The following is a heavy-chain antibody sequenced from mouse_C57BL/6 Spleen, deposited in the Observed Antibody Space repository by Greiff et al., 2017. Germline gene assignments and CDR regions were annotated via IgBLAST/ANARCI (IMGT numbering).Heavy chain of an antibody. Sequence: VQLQQPGPELVKPGASVKLSCKASGYTFTSYWMHWVKQRPGQGLEWIGNINPSNGGTNYNEKFKSKATLTVDKSSSEASMKLSSMTSEDSAVYCCARYGSRSWFAYWGQGTLVTVSA. CDR2: INPSNGGT. D-gene: IGHD1-1*01. J-gene: IGHJ3*01. CDR3: ARYGSRSWFAY. CDR1: GYTFTSYW. V-gene: IGHV1-53*01.